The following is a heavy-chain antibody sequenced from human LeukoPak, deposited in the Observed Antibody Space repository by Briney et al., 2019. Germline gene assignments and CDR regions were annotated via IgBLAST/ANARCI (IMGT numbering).Heavy chain of an antibody. CDR2: INPNSGGT. J-gene: IGHJ6*03. CDR1: GYTFTGYY. Sequence: ASVKVSCKASGYTFTGYYMHWVRQAPGQGLEWMGWINPNSGGTNYAQKFQGRVTMTRDTSISTAYMELSRLRSDDTAVYYCARAGIVVVPAAQTYYYYYYMDVWGKGTTVTVSS. V-gene: IGHV1-2*02. CDR3: ARAGIVVVPAAQTYYYYYYMDV. D-gene: IGHD2-2*01.